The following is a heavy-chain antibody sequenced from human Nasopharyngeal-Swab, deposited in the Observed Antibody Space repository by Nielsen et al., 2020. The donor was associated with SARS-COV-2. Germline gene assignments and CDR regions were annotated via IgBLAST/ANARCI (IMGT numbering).Heavy chain of an antibody. CDR1: GGSFSGYY. CDR2: INHSGST. Sequence: SETLSLTCAVYGGSFSGYYWSWIRQPTAKGLEWIGEINHSGSTNYNPALKSRVTISVDTSKNQFSLKLSSVTAADTAVYYCARGLGYYYGSGSYVLDYWGQGTLVTVSS. D-gene: IGHD3-10*01. V-gene: IGHV4-34*01. J-gene: IGHJ4*02. CDR3: ARGLGYYYGSGSYVLDY.